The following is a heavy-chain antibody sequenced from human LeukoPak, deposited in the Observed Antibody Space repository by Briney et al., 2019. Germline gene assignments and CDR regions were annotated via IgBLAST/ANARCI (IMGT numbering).Heavy chain of an antibody. Sequence: PGGSLRLSCAASGFTFSSYSMNWVRQAPGKGLEWVSSISSSSSYIYYADSVKGRFTISRDNAKNSLYLQMNSLRAEDTAVYYCARPKLMTTVTTYAFDIWGQGTMVTVSS. CDR3: ARPKLMTTVTTYAFDI. CDR1: GFTFSSYS. J-gene: IGHJ3*02. CDR2: ISSSSSYI. V-gene: IGHV3-21*01. D-gene: IGHD4-17*01.